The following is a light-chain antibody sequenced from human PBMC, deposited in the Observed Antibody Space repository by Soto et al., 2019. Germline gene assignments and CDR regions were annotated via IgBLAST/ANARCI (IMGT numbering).Light chain of an antibody. J-gene: IGLJ1*01. V-gene: IGLV2-14*03. Sequence: QSVLNQPASVSGAPGQSIAISCTGNSSDVGAYIYVSWYQQHPGRAPKLIIYDVSSRPSGVSNRFSGSKSGNTASLTISGLQAEDEADYYCSSYTSSSTEVFGTGTKVTVL. CDR1: SSDVGAYIY. CDR3: SSYTSSSTEV. CDR2: DVS.